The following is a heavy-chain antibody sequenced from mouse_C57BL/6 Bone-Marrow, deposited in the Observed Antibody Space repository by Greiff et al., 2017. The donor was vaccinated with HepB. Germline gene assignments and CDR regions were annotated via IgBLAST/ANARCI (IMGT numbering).Heavy chain of an antibody. J-gene: IGHJ2*01. D-gene: IGHD1-1*01. CDR2: INYDGSST. V-gene: IGHV5-16*01. CDR1: GFTFSDYY. CDR3: ARGDCGSSYPYFDY. Sequence: LMESEGGLVQPGSSMKLSCTASGFTFSDYYMAWVRQVPEKGLEWVANINYDGSSTYYLDSLKSRFIISRDNAKNILYLQMSSLKSEDTATYYCARGDCGSSYPYFDYWGQGTTLTVSS.